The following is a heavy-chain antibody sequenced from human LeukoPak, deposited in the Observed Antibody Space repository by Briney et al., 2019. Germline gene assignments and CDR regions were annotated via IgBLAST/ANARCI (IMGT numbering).Heavy chain of an antibody. CDR1: GLSFSSFA. J-gene: IGHJ6*02. D-gene: IGHD2-15*01. CDR2: ITGGGGA. V-gene: IGHV3-23*01. Sequence: GGSLRLSCVASGLSFSSFAMTWVRQAPGKGLEWVSEITGGGGANHADSVKGRFTISRDNYRNTVDLQMNSLRAEDAAVYYCAKSLAFAATGGGMDVWGQGTTVTVSS. CDR3: AKSLAFAATGGGMDV.